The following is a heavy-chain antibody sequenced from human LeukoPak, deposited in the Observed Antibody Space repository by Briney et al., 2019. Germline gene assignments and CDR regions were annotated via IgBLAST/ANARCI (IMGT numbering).Heavy chain of an antibody. J-gene: IGHJ5*02. Sequence: ASVKVSCKASGYTFTGYYMHWVRQAPGQGLEWMGWINPNSGGTNYAQKFQGRVTMTRDTSISTAYMELSRLRSDDTAVYYCARGSAGGYDPNWFDPWGQGTLVTVSS. CDR3: ARGSAGGYDPNWFDP. D-gene: IGHD5-12*01. V-gene: IGHV1-2*02. CDR2: INPNSGGT. CDR1: GYTFTGYY.